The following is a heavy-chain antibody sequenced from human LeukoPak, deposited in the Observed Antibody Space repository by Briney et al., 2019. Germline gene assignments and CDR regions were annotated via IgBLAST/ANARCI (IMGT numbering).Heavy chain of an antibody. CDR2: ISYEGST. CDR3: AANRDGYKLPHY. D-gene: IGHD5-24*01. V-gene: IGHV4-34*01. Sequence: PSETLSLTCAVHGASFSGFFWSWIRQSPGEGLEFIGEISYEGSTNYKPSLNSRVTISVDTSKNQFSLKLSSVTAADTAVYYCAANRDGYKLPHYWGQGILVTVSS. CDR1: GASFSGFF. J-gene: IGHJ4*02.